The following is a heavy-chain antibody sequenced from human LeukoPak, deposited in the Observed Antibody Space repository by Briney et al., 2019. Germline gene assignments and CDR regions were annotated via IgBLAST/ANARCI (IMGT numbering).Heavy chain of an antibody. CDR3: ARDRYYYDSSGYYAFDI. Sequence: GGSLRLSCAASGFTFSSYAMSWVRQAPGMGLEWVSSIGSSGDITYYADSVKGRFTISRDNSKNTLYLQMNSLRAEDTAVYYCARDRYYYDSSGYYAFDIWGQGTMVTVSS. J-gene: IGHJ3*02. V-gene: IGHV3-23*01. CDR1: GFTFSSYA. D-gene: IGHD3-22*01. CDR2: IGSSGDIT.